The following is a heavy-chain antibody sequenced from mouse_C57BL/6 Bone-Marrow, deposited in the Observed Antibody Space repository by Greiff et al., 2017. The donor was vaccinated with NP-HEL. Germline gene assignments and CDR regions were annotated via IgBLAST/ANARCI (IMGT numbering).Heavy chain of an antibody. CDR3: ARGGGLWYFDY. D-gene: IGHD1-1*02. CDR1: GYTFTNYW. CDR2: IYPGGGYT. Sequence: QVHVKQSGAELVRPGTSVKMSCKASGYTFTNYWIGWAKQRPGHGLEWIGDIYPGGGYTNYNEKFKGKATLTADKSSSTAYMQFSSLTSEDSAIYYCARGGGLWYFDYWGQGTTLTVSS. J-gene: IGHJ2*01. V-gene: IGHV1-63*01.